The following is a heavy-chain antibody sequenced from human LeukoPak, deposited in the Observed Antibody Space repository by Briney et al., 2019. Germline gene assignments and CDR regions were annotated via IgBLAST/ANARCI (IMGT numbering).Heavy chain of an antibody. D-gene: IGHD3-10*01. J-gene: IGHJ4*02. CDR3: AKETYGSGSYYDLDY. CDR1: GFTYSTYA. Sequence: GSLRLSCAASGFTYSTYAMSWVRQAPGKGLEWVSSISDSGVSTYYADSVKGRFTISRDNSKNTLYLQMNSLRAEDTAVYYCAKETYGSGSYYDLDYWGQGSLVTVSS. CDR2: ISDSGVST. V-gene: IGHV3-23*01.